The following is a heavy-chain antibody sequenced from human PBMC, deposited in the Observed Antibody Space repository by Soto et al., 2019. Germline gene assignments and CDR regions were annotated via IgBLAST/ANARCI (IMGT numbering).Heavy chain of an antibody. Sequence: GGSLRLSCAASGFTFTRYSMNWVRQAPGKGLEWVSSISSSTNYIYYGDSMKGRFTISRDNAKNSLYLEMNSLRAEDTAVYYCARESEDLTSNFDYWGQGTLVTVSS. CDR2: ISSSTNYI. V-gene: IGHV3-21*06. CDR3: ARESEDLTSNFDY. CDR1: GFTFTRYS. J-gene: IGHJ4*02.